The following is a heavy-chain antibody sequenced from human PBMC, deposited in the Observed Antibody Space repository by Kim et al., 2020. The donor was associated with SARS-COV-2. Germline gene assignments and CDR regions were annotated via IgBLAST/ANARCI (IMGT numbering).Heavy chain of an antibody. V-gene: IGHV1-69*13. Sequence: SVKVSCKASGGTFSSYAISWVRQAPGQGLEWMGGIIPIFGTANYAQKFQGRVTITADESTSTAYMELSSLRSEDTAVYYCARWGGYCSSTSCKLGHWYFDLWGRGTLVTVSS. J-gene: IGHJ2*01. CDR3: ARWGGYCSSTSCKLGHWYFDL. CDR1: GGTFSSYA. D-gene: IGHD2-2*03. CDR2: IIPIFGTA.